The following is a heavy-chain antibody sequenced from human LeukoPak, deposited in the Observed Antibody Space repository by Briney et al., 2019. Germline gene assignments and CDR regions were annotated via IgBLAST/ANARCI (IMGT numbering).Heavy chain of an antibody. CDR3: ARDPRQWLAPFHY. CDR2: ISSSSSTI. D-gene: IGHD6-19*01. CDR1: GFTFSSYN. V-gene: IGHV3-48*01. Sequence: GGPLRLSCAASGFTFSSYNMNWVRQAPGKGLEWVSYISSSSSTIYYADSVKGRFTISRDNAKNSLYLQMNSLRAEDTAVYYCARDPRQWLAPFHYGAEGTLVTVSS. J-gene: IGHJ4*02.